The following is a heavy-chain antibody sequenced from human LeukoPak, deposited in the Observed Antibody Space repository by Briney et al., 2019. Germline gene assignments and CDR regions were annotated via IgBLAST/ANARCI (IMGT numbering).Heavy chain of an antibody. J-gene: IGHJ4*02. CDR1: GFTFSSYS. CDR3: ARDRKTRIAAAGSAVDY. Sequence: PGGSLRLSCAASGFTFSSYSMNWVRQAPGKGLEWVSSISSSSYIYYADSVKGRFTISRDNAKNSLYLQMNSLRAEDTAVYYCARDRKTRIAAAGSAVDYWGQGTLVTVSS. V-gene: IGHV3-21*01. D-gene: IGHD6-13*01. CDR2: ISSSSYI.